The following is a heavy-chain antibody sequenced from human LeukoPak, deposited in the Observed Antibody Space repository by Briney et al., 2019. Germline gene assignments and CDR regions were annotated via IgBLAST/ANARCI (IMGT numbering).Heavy chain of an antibody. J-gene: IGHJ4*02. CDR2: TYYRSKWHN. CDR1: GDSVSGKSAA. CDR3: ASLEADKQNDY. V-gene: IGHV6-1*01. Sequence: SQTLSLTCAISGDSVSGKSAAWNWIRHSPSRGLEWLGRTYYRSKWHNDYAVSVKSRITVNPDTSENQFSLQLTSVAPEDTAVYYCASLEADKQNDYWGQGTLVTVSS. D-gene: IGHD2-15*01.